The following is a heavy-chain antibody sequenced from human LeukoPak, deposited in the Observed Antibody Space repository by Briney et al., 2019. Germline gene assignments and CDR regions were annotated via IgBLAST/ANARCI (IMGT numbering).Heavy chain of an antibody. D-gene: IGHD6-13*01. J-gene: IGHJ5*02. Sequence: GGSLRLSCAASGFTFSSYAMHWVRQAPGKGLEWVAVISYDGSNKYYADSVKGRFTISRDNSKNTLYLQMNSLRAEDTAVYYCAKGISSSRGINWFDPWGQGTLVTVSS. CDR1: GFTFSSYA. CDR3: AKGISSSRGINWFDP. CDR2: ISYDGSNK. V-gene: IGHV3-30*04.